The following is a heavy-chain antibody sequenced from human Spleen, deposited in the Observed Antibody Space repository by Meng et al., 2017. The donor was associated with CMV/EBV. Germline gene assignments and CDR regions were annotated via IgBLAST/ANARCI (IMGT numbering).Heavy chain of an antibody. Sequence: GYYWSWIRQPPGKGLEWIGEINHRGSTNYNPPLKSRVTISVDTSKSQFSLKLSSVTAADTAVYYCARARLTIFGVVIIRYYYGMDVWGQGTTVTISS. CDR2: INHRGST. J-gene: IGHJ6*02. CDR3: ARARLTIFGVVIIRYYYGMDV. D-gene: IGHD3-3*01. CDR1: GYY. V-gene: IGHV4-34*01.